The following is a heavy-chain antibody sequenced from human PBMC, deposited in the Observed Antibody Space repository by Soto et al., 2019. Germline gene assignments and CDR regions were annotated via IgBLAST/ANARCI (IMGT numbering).Heavy chain of an antibody. D-gene: IGHD2-2*01. Sequence: GASVKVSCKASGYTFTSYYMHWVRQAPGQGLEWMGIINPSGGSTSYAQKFQGRVTMTRDTSTSTVYMELSSLRSEDTAVYYCARVIKYCSSTSCSNFDYWGQGTLVTVSS. CDR1: GYTFTSYY. V-gene: IGHV1-46*01. CDR3: ARVIKYCSSTSCSNFDY. CDR2: INPSGGST. J-gene: IGHJ4*02.